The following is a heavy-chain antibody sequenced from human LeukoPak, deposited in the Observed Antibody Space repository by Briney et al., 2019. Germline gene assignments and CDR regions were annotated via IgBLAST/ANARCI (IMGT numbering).Heavy chain of an antibody. CDR3: ARTTTYAYGSFDP. V-gene: IGHV3-20*04. D-gene: IGHD3-10*01. J-gene: IGHJ5*02. Sequence: PGGSLRLPCAASGFTFDDYGMSWVRQAPGKGLEWVSGINWNGGSTGYADSVKGRFTISRDNAKNSLYLQMNSLRAEDTAVYYCARTTTYAYGSFDPWGQGTLVTVSS. CDR1: GFTFDDYG. CDR2: INWNGGST.